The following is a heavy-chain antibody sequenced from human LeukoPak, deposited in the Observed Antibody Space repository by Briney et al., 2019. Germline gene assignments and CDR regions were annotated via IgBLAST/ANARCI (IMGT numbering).Heavy chain of an antibody. V-gene: IGHV1-46*01. D-gene: IGHD3-16*02. CDR3: ARAGVITAADY. CDR2: MNPSGGST. Sequence: ASVKVSCKASGYTFTSYYIHWVRQAPGQGLEWMAIMNPSGGSTSSAQKFQGRVTMTRDTSTSTVYMELSGLISEDTAVYYCARAGVITAADYWGQGTLVTVSS. CDR1: GYTFTSYY. J-gene: IGHJ4*02.